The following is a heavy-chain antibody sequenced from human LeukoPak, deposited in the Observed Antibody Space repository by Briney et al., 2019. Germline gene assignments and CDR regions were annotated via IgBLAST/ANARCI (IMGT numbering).Heavy chain of an antibody. V-gene: IGHV1-2*04. CDR2: INPNSGGT. J-gene: IGHJ6*02. CDR3: ARFEYSSPDSGYGMDV. D-gene: IGHD6-6*01. Sequence: ASVKVSCKASGYTFTGYYMHWVRQAPGQGLEWMGWINPNSGGTNYAQKFQGWVTMTGDTSISTAYMELSRLRSDDTAVYYCARFEYSSPDSGYGMDVWGQGTTVTVSS. CDR1: GYTFTGYY.